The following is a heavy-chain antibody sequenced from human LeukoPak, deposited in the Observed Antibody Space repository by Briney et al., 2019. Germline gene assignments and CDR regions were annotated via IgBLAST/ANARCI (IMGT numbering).Heavy chain of an antibody. V-gene: IGHV3-7*03. J-gene: IGHJ4*02. D-gene: IGHD6-6*01. CDR1: GFTFSSYW. CDR3: AAGSIAARH. Sequence: GGSLRLSCAASGFTFSSYWMSWVRQAPGKGLGGVDNIKQDGREKYYVDSVKARFTNTRDNAKNSLYLQMNSLSAEDTAVYYCAAGSIAARHWGQGTLVTVSS. CDR2: IKQDGREK.